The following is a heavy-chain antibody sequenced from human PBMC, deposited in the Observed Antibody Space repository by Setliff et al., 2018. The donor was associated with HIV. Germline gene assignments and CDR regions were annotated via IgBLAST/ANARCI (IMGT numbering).Heavy chain of an antibody. CDR1: GYTLTKLS. CDR3: ATDNREGVGTPYYFDY. Sequence: WASVKVSCKVSGYTLTKLSMHWVRQAPEKGLEWMGGFDPELGEAFFAQNFRGRLTMTQDTSTDTAYMELTSLRSDDTAMYYCATDNREGVGTPYYFDYWGQGTQVTVSS. V-gene: IGHV1-24*01. D-gene: IGHD1-26*01. CDR2: FDPELGEA. J-gene: IGHJ4*02.